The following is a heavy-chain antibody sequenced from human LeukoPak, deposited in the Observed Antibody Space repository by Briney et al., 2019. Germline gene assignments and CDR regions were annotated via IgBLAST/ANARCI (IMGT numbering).Heavy chain of an antibody. V-gene: IGHV4-34*01. J-gene: IGHJ4*02. D-gene: IGHD3-10*01. Sequence: SETLSLTCAVYGGSFSGYYWSWIRQPPGKGLEWIGEINHSGSTNYNPSLKSRVTISVDTSKNQFSLKLSSVTAADMAVYYCARDAMVRGVPYYFDYWGQGTLVTVSS. CDR1: GGSFSGYY. CDR2: INHSGST. CDR3: ARDAMVRGVPYYFDY.